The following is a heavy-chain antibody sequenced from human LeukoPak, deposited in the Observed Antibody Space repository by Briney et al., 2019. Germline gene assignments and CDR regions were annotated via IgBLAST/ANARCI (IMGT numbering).Heavy chain of an antibody. J-gene: IGHJ4*02. CDR1: GFTVNSNY. Sequence: PGGSLRLSFAASGFTVNSNYMSGVRQAPGKGLEWVSVIYSGGSTYYADSVKGRFTISRDNSKNTLYLQMNSLRAEDTAVYYCAREDRSGFAYWGQGTLVTVSS. CDR3: AREDRSGFAY. CDR2: IYSGGST. V-gene: IGHV3-53*01.